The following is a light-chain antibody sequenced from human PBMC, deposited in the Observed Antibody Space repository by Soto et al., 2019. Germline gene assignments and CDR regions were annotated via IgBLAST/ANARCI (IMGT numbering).Light chain of an antibody. CDR1: RGIDNS. CDR2: SAS. V-gene: IGKV1-27*01. Sequence: DIQMTQSPSSLSASVRDRVTITCRASRGIDNSLAWYQQRPGKVPRLLIFSASTFESGVPSRFSGSGSGTDFTLTIDSLQPEDAATYYCLTPTICPWTFGHGTKVEIK. CDR3: LTPTICPWT. J-gene: IGKJ1*01.